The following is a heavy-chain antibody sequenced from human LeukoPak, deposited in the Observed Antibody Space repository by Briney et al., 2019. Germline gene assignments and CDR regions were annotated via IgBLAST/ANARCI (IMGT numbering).Heavy chain of an antibody. Sequence: SETLSLTCTVSGGSISSDTYYWGWIRQTPGKGLEWIGTIYYTGSTYFNPSLKSRASISLDTSKNQFSLRLNSVTAADTAVYHCAREDGSGTYYRDYWGQGTPVTVSS. J-gene: IGHJ4*02. CDR2: IYYTGST. D-gene: IGHD3-10*01. CDR3: AREDGSGTYYRDY. V-gene: IGHV4-39*07. CDR1: GGSISSDTYY.